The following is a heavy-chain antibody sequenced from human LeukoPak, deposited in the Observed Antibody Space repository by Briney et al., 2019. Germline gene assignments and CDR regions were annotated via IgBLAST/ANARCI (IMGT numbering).Heavy chain of an antibody. CDR3: ARVPPKLWFGELHFDY. D-gene: IGHD3-10*01. Sequence: GGSLRLSCAASGFTFSSYWMSWVRQAPGKGLEWVANIKQDGSEKYYVDSVKGRFTISRDNAKNSLYLQMNSLRAEDTAVYYCARVPPKLWFGELHFDYWGQGTLVIVSS. V-gene: IGHV3-7*01. J-gene: IGHJ4*02. CDR2: IKQDGSEK. CDR1: GFTFSSYW.